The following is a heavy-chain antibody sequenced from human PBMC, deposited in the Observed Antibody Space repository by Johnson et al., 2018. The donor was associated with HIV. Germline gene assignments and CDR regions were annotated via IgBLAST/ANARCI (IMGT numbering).Heavy chain of an antibody. J-gene: IGHJ3*02. CDR3: TRDPTNWGRRAFDI. D-gene: IGHD7-27*01. Sequence: VQLVESGGGLIQPGRSLRLSCTASGFTFGDYAMSWVRQAPGKGLEWVGFIRSKAYGGTTEYAASVKGRFTISRDDSKSIAYMQMNSLKTEDTAVYYCTRDPTNWGRRAFDIWSQGTMVTVSS. V-gene: IGHV3-49*04. CDR2: IRSKAYGGTT. CDR1: GFTFGDYA.